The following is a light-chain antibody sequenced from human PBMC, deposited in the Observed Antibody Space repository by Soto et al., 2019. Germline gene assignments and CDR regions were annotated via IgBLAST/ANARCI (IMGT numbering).Light chain of an antibody. V-gene: IGKV4-1*01. Sequence: DIVMTQSPDSLAVSLGVRATINCKSSQSVLYSSNNKNYLAWYQQKVGQPPKLLIYWASTRESGVPDRFSGSGSGTNFTLTISSLQAEDVAVYYCQQYHISPSTFGPGTKVDIK. CDR2: WAS. CDR3: QQYHISPST. J-gene: IGKJ3*01. CDR1: QSVLYSSNNKNY.